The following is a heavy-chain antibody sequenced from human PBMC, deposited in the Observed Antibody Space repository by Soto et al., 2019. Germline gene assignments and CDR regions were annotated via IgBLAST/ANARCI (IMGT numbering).Heavy chain of an antibody. CDR1: GVSISSYY. CDR2: KYYSGRT. Sequence: SETLSLTCTVSGVSISSYYWSWIRQPPWKGLDLIGYKYYSGRTSYNPSLKSRVSISVDTSKNEFFLRLTGVTTADAAAYYCVREAYTGYRQAIDQWGPGTLVTVS. V-gene: IGHV4-59*01. J-gene: IGHJ4*02. D-gene: IGHD3-9*01. CDR3: VREAYTGYRQAIDQ.